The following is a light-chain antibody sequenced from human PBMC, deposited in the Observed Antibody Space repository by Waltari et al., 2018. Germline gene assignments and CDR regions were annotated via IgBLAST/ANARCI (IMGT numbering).Light chain of an antibody. CDR2: DAS. CDR1: QSVSSY. Sequence: EIVLTQSPATLSLSPGERATLSCRSSQSVSSYLGWYQQKHGQAPRLLIYDASNRATGIPARFSGSGSGTDFTFTISSLEPEDFAVYYCQQRSNWPGTFGQGTKLEI. V-gene: IGKV3-11*01. CDR3: QQRSNWPGT. J-gene: IGKJ2*01.